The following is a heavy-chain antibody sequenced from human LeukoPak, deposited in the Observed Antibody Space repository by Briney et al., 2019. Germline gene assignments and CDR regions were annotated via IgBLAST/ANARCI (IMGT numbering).Heavy chain of an antibody. J-gene: IGHJ5*02. CDR2: LSTSATT. CDR1: GGSISTYY. Sequence: PSETLSLTCTVSGGSISTYYWSWIRQPPGKGLEWIGYLSTSATTNYNPSLVSRVSMSLDPSKNQISLKLTSVTPADTAVYYCARSGLWWFDPWGQGTLVTVSS. D-gene: IGHD1-26*01. CDR3: ARSGLWWFDP. V-gene: IGHV4-4*09.